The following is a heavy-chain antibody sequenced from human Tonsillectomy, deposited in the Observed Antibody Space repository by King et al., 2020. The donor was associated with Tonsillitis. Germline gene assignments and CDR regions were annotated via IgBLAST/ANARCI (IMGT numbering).Heavy chain of an antibody. CDR1: GGSISSVDHF. V-gene: IGHV4-30-4*01. Sequence: QLQESGPGLVKPSQTLSLTCTVSGGSISSVDHFWSWIRQPPGKGLEWIGYIYYSGSTYYSPSLKSRVTISLDTSKNQFSLKLSSVTAADTDVYYCARDRLEYCSGGSCYSRWFDPWGQGTLVTVSS. D-gene: IGHD2-15*01. J-gene: IGHJ5*02. CDR3: ARDRLEYCSGGSCYSRWFDP. CDR2: IYYSGST.